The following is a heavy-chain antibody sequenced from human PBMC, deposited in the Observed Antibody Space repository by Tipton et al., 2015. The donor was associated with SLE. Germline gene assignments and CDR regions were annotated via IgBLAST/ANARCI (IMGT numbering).Heavy chain of an antibody. CDR1: GGSFSVHY. Sequence: TLSLTCAVYGGSFSVHYWSWSWIRQPPGKGLGWIGEIDHSRSTNYNPSLKSRVTISRDTSKNQFSLKLPSVNAADTAVYYCARWVGATWGFDYWGQGILVTVSS. D-gene: IGHD1-26*01. CDR2: IDHSRST. J-gene: IGHJ4*02. V-gene: IGHV4-34*01. CDR3: ARWVGATWGFDY.